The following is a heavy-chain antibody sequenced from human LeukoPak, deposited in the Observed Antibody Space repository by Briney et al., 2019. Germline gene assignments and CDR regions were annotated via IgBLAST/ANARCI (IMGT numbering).Heavy chain of an antibody. CDR1: GGTFSSYA. J-gene: IGHJ4*02. Sequence: GASVKVSCKASGGTFSSYAISWVRQAPGQGLEWMGGIIPIFGTANYAQKFQGRVTITADESTSTAYMELSSLRSEDTAVYYCARVHDSSGSWDYWGQGTLVTVSS. CDR3: ARVHDSSGSWDY. CDR2: IIPIFGTA. V-gene: IGHV1-69*13. D-gene: IGHD3-22*01.